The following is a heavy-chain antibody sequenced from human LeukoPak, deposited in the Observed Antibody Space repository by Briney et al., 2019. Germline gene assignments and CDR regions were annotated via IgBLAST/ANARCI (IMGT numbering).Heavy chain of an antibody. CDR3: ARVAYGANYVDY. V-gene: IGHV1-18*01. D-gene: IGHD4-17*01. Sequence: ASVKVSCKASGYTFTHYGVSWVRQAPGQGLEWMGWFSLHSGNTNYAQKLQGRVTMTTDTSTSTAYMELRSLRPNDTAVYYCARVAYGANYVDYWGQGTLVTVSS. CDR2: FSLHSGNT. J-gene: IGHJ4*02. CDR1: GYTFTHYG.